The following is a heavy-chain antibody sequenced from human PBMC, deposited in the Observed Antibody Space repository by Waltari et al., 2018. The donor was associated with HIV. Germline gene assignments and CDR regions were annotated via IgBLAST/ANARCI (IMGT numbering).Heavy chain of an antibody. J-gene: IGHJ3*02. CDR1: GGTFSSYA. Sequence: QVQLVQSGAEVKKPGSSVKVSCQASGGTFSSYAISWVRQAPGQGLEWMGGIIPIFGTANYAQKFQGRVTITADESTSTAYMELSSLRSEDTAVYYCARAGVVTAHDAFDIWGQGTMVTVSS. CDR2: IIPIFGTA. D-gene: IGHD2-21*02. CDR3: ARAGVVTAHDAFDI. V-gene: IGHV1-69*01.